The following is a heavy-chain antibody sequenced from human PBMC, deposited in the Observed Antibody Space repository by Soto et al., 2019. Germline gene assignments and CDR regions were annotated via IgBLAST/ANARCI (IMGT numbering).Heavy chain of an antibody. CDR1: GFSFSTFE. CDR3: VKGGWLDF. J-gene: IGHJ5*01. V-gene: IGHV3-23*01. D-gene: IGHD3-16*01. CDR2: ISDDGSRT. Sequence: GGSLRLSSAASGFSFSTFEMSWVRQAPGRGLEWVSFISDDGSRTYYADAVKGRFTISRDNSKHTLYLQMNSLTAEDTAVYACVKGGWLDFWGQGTLVTVSS.